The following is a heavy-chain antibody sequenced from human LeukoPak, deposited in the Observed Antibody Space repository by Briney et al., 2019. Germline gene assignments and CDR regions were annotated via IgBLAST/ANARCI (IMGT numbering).Heavy chain of an antibody. V-gene: IGHV1-18*01. CDR2: ISAYNGNT. J-gene: IGHJ6*02. CDR1: GYTFTSYG. Sequence: ASVKVSCKASGYTFTSYGISWVRQAPGQGLEWMGWISAYNGNTNYAQKFQGRVTMTRDTSISTAYMELSRLRSDDTAVYYCARERNTADYYYYGMDVWGQGTTVTVSS. D-gene: IGHD5-18*01. CDR3: ARERNTADYYYYGMDV.